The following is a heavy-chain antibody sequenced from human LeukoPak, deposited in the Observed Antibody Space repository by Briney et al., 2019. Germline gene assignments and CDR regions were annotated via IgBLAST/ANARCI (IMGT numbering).Heavy chain of an antibody. D-gene: IGHD3-10*01. V-gene: IGHV4-39*07. J-gene: IGHJ4*02. Sequence: SETLSLTCTVSGGSISSSSYYWGWIRQPPGKGLEWIGSIYYSGSTYYNPSLKSRVTISVDTSKNQFSLKLSSVTAADTAVYYCASESHGLITEPSDYWGQGTLVTVSS. CDR3: ASESHGLITEPSDY. CDR1: GGSISSSSYY. CDR2: IYYSGST.